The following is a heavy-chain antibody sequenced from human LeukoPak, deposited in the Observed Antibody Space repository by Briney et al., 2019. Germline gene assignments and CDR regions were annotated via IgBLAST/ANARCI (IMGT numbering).Heavy chain of an antibody. J-gene: IGHJ6*02. CDR2: INSDGSIT. CDR1: GFTFTTYW. D-gene: IGHD5-18*01. CDR3: ARDAVDTANAV. V-gene: IGHV3-74*01. Sequence: PGGSLRLSCAASGFTFTTYWMHWVRQAPGKGLVWGSHINSDGSITSYADSVKGRFTISRDNAKNTLYLPMNSLRAEDTAVSYCARDAVDTANAVWGQGTTVTVSS.